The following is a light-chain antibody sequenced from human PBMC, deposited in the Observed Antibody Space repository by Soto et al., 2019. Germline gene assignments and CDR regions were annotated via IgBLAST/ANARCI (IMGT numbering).Light chain of an antibody. CDR3: QQYDSYSWT. V-gene: IGKV1-39*01. J-gene: IGKJ1*01. CDR1: QSIKNY. CDR2: GAS. Sequence: DIQMTQSPSSLSAAIGDKVTITCRASQSIKNYLNWYQQKPGAAPKLLIYGASNLESGVPSRFSGSGSGTEFTLSISSLHPDDFASYYCQQYDSYSWTFXQGTKADIK.